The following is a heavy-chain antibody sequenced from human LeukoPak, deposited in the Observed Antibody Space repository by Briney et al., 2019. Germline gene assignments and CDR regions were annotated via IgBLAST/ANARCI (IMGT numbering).Heavy chain of an antibody. CDR1: GYSISSGYC. D-gene: IGHD5-24*01. Sequence: PSETLSLTCAVSGYSISSGYCWGWIRQPPGKGLEWIGSIYHSGSTYYNPSLKSRVTISVDTSKNQFSLKLSSVTAADTAVYYCARDGYNSKTSIDYWGQGTLVTVSS. J-gene: IGHJ4*02. V-gene: IGHV4-38-2*02. CDR2: IYHSGST. CDR3: ARDGYNSKTSIDY.